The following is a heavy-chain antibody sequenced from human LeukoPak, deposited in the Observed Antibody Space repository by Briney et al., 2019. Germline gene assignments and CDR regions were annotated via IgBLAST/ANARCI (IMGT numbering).Heavy chain of an antibody. J-gene: IGHJ5*02. V-gene: IGHV4-31*11. CDR2: IYYSGST. CDR1: GDSISSGDYY. D-gene: IGHD3-16*01. Sequence: SQTLSLTCAVSGDSISSGDYYWSWIRQHPRKGLEWIGYIYYSGSTYYNPSLKSRVTISMDTSKNKFSLRLTSVTAADTAVYYCARDRGGRRPYTWGPNFFDPWGQGTLVTVSS. CDR3: ARDRGGRRPYTWGPNFFDP.